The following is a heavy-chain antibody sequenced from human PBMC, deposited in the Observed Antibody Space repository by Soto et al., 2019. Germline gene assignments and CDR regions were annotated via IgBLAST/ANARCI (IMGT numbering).Heavy chain of an antibody. CDR2: IYPGDSDT. CDR1: GYSFTSYW. Sequence: GESLKISCKGSGYSFTSYWIGWVRQMPGKGLEWMGIIYPGDSDTRYSPSFQGQVTISADKSISTAYLQWSSLKASDTAMYYCARHTPGSRGYARVVSSVDYWGQGTLVTVSS. D-gene: IGHD3-22*01. J-gene: IGHJ4*02. CDR3: ARHTPGSRGYARVVSSVDY. V-gene: IGHV5-51*01.